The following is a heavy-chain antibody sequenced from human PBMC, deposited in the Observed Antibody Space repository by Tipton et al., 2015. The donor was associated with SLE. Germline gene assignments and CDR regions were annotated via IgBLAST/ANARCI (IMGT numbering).Heavy chain of an antibody. CDR2: IDFRGNT. CDR3: ARGSRVEEDLDY. J-gene: IGHJ4*02. CDR1: GGSISRFRSY. V-gene: IGHV4-61*02. Sequence: TLSLTCTVSGGSISRFRSYWNWIRQPAGKGLEWIGRIDFRGNTNYNPSLKSRVTISLDTSKNQFSLRLKTVTAADTAVYYCARGSRVEEDLDYWGPGTLVTVSS. D-gene: IGHD1-26*01.